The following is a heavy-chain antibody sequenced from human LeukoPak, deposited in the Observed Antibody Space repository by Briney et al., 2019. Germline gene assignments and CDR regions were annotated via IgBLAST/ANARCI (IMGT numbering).Heavy chain of an antibody. J-gene: IGHJ3*02. V-gene: IGHV4-61*02. CDR2: IYTSGST. D-gene: IGHD3-22*01. CDR3: ARYLYYDSSGPIIGDAFDI. Sequence: SETLSLTCTVSGGSISCGSYYWSWIRQPAGKGLEWIGRIYTSGSTNYNPSLKSRVTISVDTSKNQFSLKLSPVTAADTAVYYCARYLYYDSSGPIIGDAFDIWGQGTMVTVSS. CDR1: GGSISCGSYY.